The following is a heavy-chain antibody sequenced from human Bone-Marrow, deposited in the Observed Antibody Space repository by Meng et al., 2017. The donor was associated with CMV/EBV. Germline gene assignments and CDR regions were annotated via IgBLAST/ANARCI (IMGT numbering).Heavy chain of an antibody. CDR2: IYYSGST. J-gene: IGHJ4*02. Sequence: GSLRLSCTVSGGSVGSGSYYWSWIRQPPGKGLEWIGYIYYSGSTNYNPSLKSRVTISVDTSKNQFSLKLSSVTAAATAVYYCSRAAYCTNGVCSLGEPDYWGQGTLVTVSS. CDR1: GGSVGSGSYY. D-gene: IGHD2-8*01. CDR3: SRAAYCTNGVCSLGEPDY. V-gene: IGHV4-61*01.